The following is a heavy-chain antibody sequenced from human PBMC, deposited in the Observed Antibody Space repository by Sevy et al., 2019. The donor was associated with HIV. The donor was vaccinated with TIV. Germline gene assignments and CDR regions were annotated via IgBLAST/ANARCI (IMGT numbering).Heavy chain of an antibody. D-gene: IGHD5-18*01. CDR3: ARGITSMFGGGYYFDY. Sequence: ASVKVSRKASGGTFSSYAISWVRQAPGQGLEWMGGIIPIFGTANYAQKFQGRVTITADESTSTTYMELSSLRSEDTAVYFCARGITSMFGGGYYFDYWGQGTLVTVSS. CDR2: IIPIFGTA. V-gene: IGHV1-69*13. J-gene: IGHJ4*02. CDR1: GGTFSSYA.